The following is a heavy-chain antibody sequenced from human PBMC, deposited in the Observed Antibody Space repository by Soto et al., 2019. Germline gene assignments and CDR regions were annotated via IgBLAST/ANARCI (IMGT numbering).Heavy chain of an antibody. D-gene: IGHD2-21*02. J-gene: IGHJ6*02. CDR3: ARDDATYCGGDCYRYFYYGMDV. V-gene: IGHV1-69*13. CDR2: IIPMFPTA. Sequence: SVKVSCKASGGTFSNHAISWVRQAPGQGLQWVGGIIPMFPTADYAQRFQGRVTITADDSTTTVYMELSGLRSEDTAMYYCARDDATYCGGDCYRYFYYGMDVWGQGTTVTVSS. CDR1: GGTFSNHA.